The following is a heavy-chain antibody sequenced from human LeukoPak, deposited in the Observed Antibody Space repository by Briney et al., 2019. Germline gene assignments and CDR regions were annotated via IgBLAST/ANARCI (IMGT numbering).Heavy chain of an antibody. CDR3: ARPRTGYSSSWNDY. Sequence: SETLSLTCAVYGGSFSGYYWSWIRQPPGKGLEWIGEINHSGSTNYNPSLKSRVTISVDTSKNQFSLKLSSVSAADTAVYYCARPRTGYSSSWNDYWGQGTLVTVSS. J-gene: IGHJ4*02. CDR2: INHSGST. V-gene: IGHV4-34*01. CDR1: GGSFSGYY. D-gene: IGHD6-13*01.